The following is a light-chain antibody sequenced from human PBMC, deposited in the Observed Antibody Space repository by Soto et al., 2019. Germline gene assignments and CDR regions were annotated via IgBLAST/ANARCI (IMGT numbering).Light chain of an antibody. Sequence: VLTQSPGTLSLSPGERATLSCRASQTVRNNYLAWYQQKPGQAPRLLIYDASSRATGTPARFSGSGSGTEFTLTISSLQSEDFAVYYCQQYIRWPLTFGGGTKVDI. CDR1: QTVRNNY. CDR2: DAS. V-gene: IGKV3-20*01. CDR3: QQYIRWPLT. J-gene: IGKJ4*01.